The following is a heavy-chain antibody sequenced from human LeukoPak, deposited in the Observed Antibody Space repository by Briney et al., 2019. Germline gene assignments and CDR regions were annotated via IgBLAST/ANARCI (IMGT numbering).Heavy chain of an antibody. CDR1: GFTFRSYV. CDR3: ARYLSGTYYNGFDY. V-gene: IGHV3-23*01. D-gene: IGHD3-10*01. Sequence: GGSLRLSCAASGFTFRSYVMSWVRQAPGKGVEWVSHIFGSGVDTYSAASVNGRFTSSSDNSHNPLFLQINILRADDTAVYYSARYLSGTYYNGFDYWGQGTLVTVSS. J-gene: IGHJ4*02. CDR2: IFGSGVDT.